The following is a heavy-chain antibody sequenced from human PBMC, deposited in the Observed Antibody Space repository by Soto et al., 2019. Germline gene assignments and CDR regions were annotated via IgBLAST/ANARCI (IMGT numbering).Heavy chain of an antibody. CDR3: ARDLAGYSGYWGY. CDR1: GFTVSSYA. CDR2: ISPTGGYT. Sequence: EVQLVESGGGLVRPGGSLRLSCAASGFTVSSYAMNWVRQAPGKGLEWVSSISPTGGYTFYGDSVKSRFTISRDNAKNLLYLPMISLRDEDTAVDYCARDLAGYSGYWGYWGQGPLVTGSS. D-gene: IGHD5-12*01. V-gene: IGHV3-21*01. J-gene: IGHJ4*02.